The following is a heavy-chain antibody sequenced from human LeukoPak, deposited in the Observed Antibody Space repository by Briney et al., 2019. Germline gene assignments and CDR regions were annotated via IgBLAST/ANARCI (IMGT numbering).Heavy chain of an antibody. CDR2: ISSSSSYI. CDR1: GFTFSSYS. V-gene: IGHV3-21*01. D-gene: IGHD5-18*01. CDR3: ARDRVPYSYGGFDY. Sequence: GGSLRLYCAASGFTFSSYSMNWVRQAPGKGLEWVSSISSSSSYIYYADSVRGRFTISRDNAKNSLYLQMNSLRAEDTAVYYCARDRVPYSYGGFDYWGQGTLVAVSS. J-gene: IGHJ4*02.